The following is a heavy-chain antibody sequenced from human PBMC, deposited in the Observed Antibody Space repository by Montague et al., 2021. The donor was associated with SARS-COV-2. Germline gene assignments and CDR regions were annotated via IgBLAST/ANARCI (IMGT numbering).Heavy chain of an antibody. CDR2: ISPSGDYI. D-gene: IGHD5-12*01. Sequence: SLILSCSASGFSFSSYHMNWVRQAPGKGLEWVSSISPSGDYIYSSDSFKGRFIISRDNAKNSLYLQMSSLRAEDTAIYYCARASWIVATVPDYWGQGTLVTVSS. V-gene: IGHV3-21*01. CDR1: GFSFSSYH. J-gene: IGHJ4*02. CDR3: ARASWIVATVPDY.